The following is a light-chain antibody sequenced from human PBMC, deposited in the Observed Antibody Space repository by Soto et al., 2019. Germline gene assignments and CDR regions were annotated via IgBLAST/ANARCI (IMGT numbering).Light chain of an antibody. CDR1: SSDVGCYNL. CDR2: EGS. CDR3: CSYAGSSYYV. J-gene: IGLJ1*01. Sequence: QSALTQPASVSGSPGQSITISCTGTSSDVGCYNLVSWYQHHPGKAPKFILYEGSKRPSGVSNRFSGSKSGNTASLTISGLQAEDEAYYYCCSYAGSSYYVFGSGTKLTVL. V-gene: IGLV2-23*01.